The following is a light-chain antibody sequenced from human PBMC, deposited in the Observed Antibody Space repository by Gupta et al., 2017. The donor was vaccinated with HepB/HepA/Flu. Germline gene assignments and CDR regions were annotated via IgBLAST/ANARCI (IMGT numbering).Light chain of an antibody. V-gene: IGLV5-45*02. CDR1: IDINVGSYR. CDR2: YKLYSDK. Sequence: QAVLTQPSSLSASPRTSASLTCTLRIDINVGSYRISWYQQKSGSPPRSPLRYKLYSDKQRGSGAPARFSGSKDVSATAVILILAGVQAEDEDYYYWTIGNNSSVVFGGGTKLTVL. CDR3: TIGNNSSVV. J-gene: IGLJ2*01.